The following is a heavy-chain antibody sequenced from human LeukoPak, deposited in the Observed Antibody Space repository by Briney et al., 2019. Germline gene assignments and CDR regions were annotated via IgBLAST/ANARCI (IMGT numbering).Heavy chain of an antibody. J-gene: IGHJ4*02. CDR3: ANAGGDSRPHDF. V-gene: IGHV3-23*01. CDR1: GLTFSSYA. CDR2: ISGNGIST. D-gene: IGHD2-21*02. Sequence: GGSLRLSCAASGLTFSSYAMSWVRQAPGKGPEWVSAISGNGISTSYADAVKGRFTISRDNSKNTLSLQMNSLRAEATAVYYCANAGGDSRPHDFWGQGTLVTVSS.